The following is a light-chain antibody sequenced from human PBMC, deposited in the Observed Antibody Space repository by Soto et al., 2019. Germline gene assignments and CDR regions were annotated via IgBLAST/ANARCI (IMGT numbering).Light chain of an antibody. J-gene: IGLJ3*02. CDR3: TSYTRSNTWV. Sequence: QSALTQPASVSGSPGQSITISCTGTSSDVGGYNFVSWYQQHPGKAPKLMIYEVSNRPSGVSNRFSGSKSGNTASLTISGLQAEDEADYYCTSYTRSNTWVFGGGTQLTVL. CDR2: EVS. CDR1: SSDVGGYNF. V-gene: IGLV2-14*01.